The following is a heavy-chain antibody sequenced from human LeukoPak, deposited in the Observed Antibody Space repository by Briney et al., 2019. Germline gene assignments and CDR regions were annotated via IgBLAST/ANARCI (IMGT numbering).Heavy chain of an antibody. V-gene: IGHV3-30-3*01. D-gene: IGHD6-13*01. CDR1: GFTFSTYA. CDR3: ARVYSSSWSFDY. J-gene: IGHJ4*02. Sequence: GESLKISCAASGFTFSTYAMHWVRQAPGKGLEWVAVISFDGGNKYYADSVEGRFTISRDNSKNTVYLQMNSLRAEDTTVYYCARVYSSSWSFDYWGQGTLVTVSS. CDR2: ISFDGGNK.